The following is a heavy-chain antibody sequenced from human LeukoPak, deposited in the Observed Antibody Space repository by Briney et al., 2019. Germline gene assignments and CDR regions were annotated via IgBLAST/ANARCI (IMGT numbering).Heavy chain of an antibody. Sequence: GGSLRLSCAASGFTFSSHAMSWVRQAPGKGLEWVSAISGSGGSTYYADSVKGRFTISRDNSKNTLYLQMNSLRAEDTAVYYCAKDEVYDSSGYMVVWGQGTLVTVSS. CDR3: AKDEVYDSSGYMVV. CDR2: ISGSGGST. J-gene: IGHJ4*02. CDR1: GFTFSSHA. V-gene: IGHV3-23*01. D-gene: IGHD3-22*01.